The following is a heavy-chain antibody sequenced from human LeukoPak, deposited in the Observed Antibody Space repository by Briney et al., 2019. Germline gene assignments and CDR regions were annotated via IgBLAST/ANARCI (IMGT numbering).Heavy chain of an antibody. CDR1: GFTFSNYG. V-gene: IGHV3-33*01. D-gene: IGHD4-23*01. CDR3: ARDRCGANSPFDY. Sequence: PGGSLRLSCAASGFTFSNYGMHWGRQAPGKGLEWVAVIWYDASNKYYADSVKGRFTISRDNSKNTLYLQMNSLRAEDTAVYYCARDRCGANSPFDYWGQGTLVTVSS. CDR2: IWYDASNK. J-gene: IGHJ4*02.